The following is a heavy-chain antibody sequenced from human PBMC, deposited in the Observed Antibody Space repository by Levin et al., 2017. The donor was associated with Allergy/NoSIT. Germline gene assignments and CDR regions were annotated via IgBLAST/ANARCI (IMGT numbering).Heavy chain of an antibody. CDR2: INHSGST. CDR1: GGSFSGYY. V-gene: IGHV4-34*01. D-gene: IGHD2-15*01. CDR3: ARGGGWTPIDY. J-gene: IGHJ4*02. Sequence: PSETLSLTCAVYGGSFSGYYWSWIRQPPGKGLEWIGEINHSGSTNYNPSLKSRVTISVDTSKNQFSLNLSSVTAADTAVYYCARGGGWTPIDYWGQGTLVTVSS.